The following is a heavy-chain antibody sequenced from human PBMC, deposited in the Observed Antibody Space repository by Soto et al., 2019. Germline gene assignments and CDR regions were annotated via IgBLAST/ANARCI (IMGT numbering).Heavy chain of an antibody. V-gene: IGHV1-18*01. CDR2: ITVYNGNT. Sequence: QVQLLQSGAEVKKPGASVKVSCKTSGYIFSSYGINWVRQAPGQGLEWMGWITVYNGNTQYAQKFQDRVTMTTDTSTSTAYMDLRSLRSDDTAVYYCARDNTGVVGVDYWGQGTLVTVSS. CDR3: ARDNTGVVGVDY. CDR1: GYIFSSYG. D-gene: IGHD3-3*01. J-gene: IGHJ4*02.